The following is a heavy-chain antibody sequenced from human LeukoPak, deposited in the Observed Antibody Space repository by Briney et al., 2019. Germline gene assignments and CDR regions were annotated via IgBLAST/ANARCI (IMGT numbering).Heavy chain of an antibody. CDR3: ARDPYSGTYGNTYYYYMDV. J-gene: IGHJ6*03. CDR2: ITTSSTYT. D-gene: IGHD1-26*01. Sequence: PGGSLRLSCEATGFSFSSYNMDWVRQTPGKGLEWISSITTSSTYTFYADSVKGRFTISRDNARNSLYLQMNSLRVEDTAVYYCARDPYSGTYGNTYYYYMDVWGKGTTVTISS. V-gene: IGHV3-21*01. CDR1: GFSFSSYN.